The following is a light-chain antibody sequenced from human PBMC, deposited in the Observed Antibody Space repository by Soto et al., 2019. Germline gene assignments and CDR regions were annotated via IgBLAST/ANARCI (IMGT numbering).Light chain of an antibody. Sequence: EIVMTQSPATLSVSLGERATLSCRASQTIRSSLAWYQQKPGQAPRVLIYGASTRATGIPARFSGSGSGTEFTLTISSLQSEDFAEYHCQQYNNWPQTFGQGTKVDIK. J-gene: IGKJ1*01. CDR2: GAS. V-gene: IGKV3-15*01. CDR3: QQYNNWPQT. CDR1: QTIRSS.